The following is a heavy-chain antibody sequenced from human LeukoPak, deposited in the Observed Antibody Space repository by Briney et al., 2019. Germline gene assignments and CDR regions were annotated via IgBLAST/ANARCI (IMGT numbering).Heavy chain of an antibody. CDR3: ARIRGFGADYYYYYMDV. J-gene: IGHJ6*03. CDR2: IFYSGST. D-gene: IGHD3-10*01. V-gene: IGHV4-39*07. Sequence: PSETLSLTCIVSGGSISSSSYYWVWIRQPPGKGLEWIGSIFYSGSTYYNPSLKSRVTISVDKSKNQFSLKLSSVTAADTAAYYCARIRGFGADYYYYYMDVWGKGTTVTVSS. CDR1: GGSISSSSYY.